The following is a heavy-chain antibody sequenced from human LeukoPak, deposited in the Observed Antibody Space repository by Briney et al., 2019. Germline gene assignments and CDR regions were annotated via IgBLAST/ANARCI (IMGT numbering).Heavy chain of an antibody. J-gene: IGHJ3*02. V-gene: IGHV4-34*01. CDR3: ACLTTADAFDI. D-gene: IGHD3-22*01. CDR1: GGSFSGYY. CDR2: INHNGST. Sequence: SETLSLTCAVYGGSFSGYYWSWIRQPPGKGLEWIGEINHNGSTNYNPSLKSRVTISVDTSKNQFSLKLSSVTAADTAVYYCACLTTADAFDIWGQGTMVTVSS.